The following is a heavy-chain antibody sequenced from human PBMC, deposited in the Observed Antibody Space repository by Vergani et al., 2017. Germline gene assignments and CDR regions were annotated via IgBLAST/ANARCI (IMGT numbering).Heavy chain of an antibody. CDR1: GYTFTGYY. V-gene: IGHV1-2*02. Sequence: QVQLVQSGAEVKKPGASVKVSCKASGYTFTGYYLHWVRQAPGQGLEWMGWINPNIGGTNYAQKFQGRVTMTRDTSISTAYMELSRLRSDDTAVYYCARGDCSSTSCYGGMDVWGQGTTVTVSS. J-gene: IGHJ6*02. D-gene: IGHD2-2*01. CDR3: ARGDCSSTSCYGGMDV. CDR2: INPNIGGT.